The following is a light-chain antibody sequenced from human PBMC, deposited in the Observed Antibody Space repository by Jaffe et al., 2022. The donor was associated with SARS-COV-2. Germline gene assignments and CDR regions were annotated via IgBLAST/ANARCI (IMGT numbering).Light chain of an antibody. J-gene: IGLJ1*01. Sequence: QSALTQPASVSGSPGQSITISCTGTSSDVGGYNYVSWFQHHPGKAPKLMIYDVSNRPSGVSNRFSGSKSGNTASLTISGLQAEDEADYFCSSYTSGSAPYVFGTGTAVTVL. CDR3: SSYTSGSAPYV. V-gene: IGLV2-14*03. CDR1: SSDVGGYNY. CDR2: DVS.